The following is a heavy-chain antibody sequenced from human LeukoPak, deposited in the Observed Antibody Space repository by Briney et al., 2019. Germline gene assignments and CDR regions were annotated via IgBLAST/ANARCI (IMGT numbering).Heavy chain of an antibody. CDR3: ARGPYSYDSSGAFDI. V-gene: IGHV4-59*08. J-gene: IGHJ3*02. CDR1: GGSISSYY. CDR2: IYYSGST. D-gene: IGHD3-22*01. Sequence: AETLSLTCTVSGGSISSYYWSWIRQPPGKGLEWIGYIYYSGSTNYNPSLKSRVTISVDTSKNQFSLKLSSVTAADTAVYFCARGPYSYDSSGAFDIWGQGTMVTVSS.